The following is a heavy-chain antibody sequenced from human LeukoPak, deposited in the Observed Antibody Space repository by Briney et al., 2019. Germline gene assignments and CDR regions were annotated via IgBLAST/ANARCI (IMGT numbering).Heavy chain of an antibody. CDR1: GYTFSGYY. CDR3: ARGGSDY. Sequence: EASVKVSCKASGYTFSGYYIHWVRQAPGQGLEWMGRINPNSGDSNSAQKFQGRVTMTRDTSISTAYMELSRLTSDDTAIYYCARGGSDYWGQGTLVTVSS. J-gene: IGHJ4*02. CDR2: INPNSGDS. D-gene: IGHD3-10*01. V-gene: IGHV1-2*06.